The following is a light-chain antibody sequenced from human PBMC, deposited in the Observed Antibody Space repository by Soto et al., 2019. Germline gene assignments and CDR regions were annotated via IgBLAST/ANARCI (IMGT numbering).Light chain of an antibody. CDR3: QSYDSSLSGSV. CDR1: SSNIGAGYD. Sequence: QSVLTQPPSVSGAPGQRVTISCTGRSSNIGAGYDVHWYQQLPGTAPKLLIYGNSNRPSGVPDRFSGSKSGTSASLAITGLHAEYEADYYCQSYDSSLSGSVFGGGTKLTVL. J-gene: IGLJ2*01. CDR2: GNS. V-gene: IGLV1-40*01.